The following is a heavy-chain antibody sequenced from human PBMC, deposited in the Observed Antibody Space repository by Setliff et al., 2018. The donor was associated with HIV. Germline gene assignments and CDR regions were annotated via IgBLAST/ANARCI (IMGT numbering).Heavy chain of an antibody. CDR3: AKVATWTGTTYYFES. Sequence: GGSLRLSCAASEFTFSSYSMNWVRQAPGKGLEWVASISSSGAHIFYADAVKGRFIISRDNAKNSLYLQMNSLRAEDTAVYYCAKVATWTGTTYYFESWGQGTLVTVSS. CDR1: EFTFSSYS. V-gene: IGHV3-21*01. D-gene: IGHD1-1*01. J-gene: IGHJ4*02. CDR2: ISSSGAHI.